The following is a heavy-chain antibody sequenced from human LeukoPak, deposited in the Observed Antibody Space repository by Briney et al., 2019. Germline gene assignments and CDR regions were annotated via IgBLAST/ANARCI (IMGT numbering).Heavy chain of an antibody. Sequence: GGSLRLSCVVSGFTFSRNSMNWVRQAPGKGLEWVSYIRSSSSTTYYADAVKGRFTISRDNAKNSLYLQMNSLRDEDTAVYYCTRDPYDYVWGSLEDYWGQGTLVTVSS. D-gene: IGHD3-16*01. V-gene: IGHV3-48*02. J-gene: IGHJ4*02. CDR2: IRSSSSTT. CDR1: GFTFSRNS. CDR3: TRDPYDYVWGSLEDY.